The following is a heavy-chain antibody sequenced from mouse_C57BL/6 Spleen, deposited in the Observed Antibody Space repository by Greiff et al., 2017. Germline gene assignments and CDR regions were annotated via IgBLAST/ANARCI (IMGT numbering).Heavy chain of an antibody. D-gene: IGHD1-1*01. Sequence: QVQLQQPGAELVMPGASVKLSCKASGYTFTSYWMHWVKQRPGQGLEWIGEIDPSDSYTNYTQKFKGKSTLTVDKSSSTAYMQLSSLTSEDSAVYYGARSGYYGSSSGFDYWGQGTTLTVSS. J-gene: IGHJ2*01. CDR1: GYTFTSYW. V-gene: IGHV1-69*01. CDR3: ARSGYYGSSSGFDY. CDR2: IDPSDSYT.